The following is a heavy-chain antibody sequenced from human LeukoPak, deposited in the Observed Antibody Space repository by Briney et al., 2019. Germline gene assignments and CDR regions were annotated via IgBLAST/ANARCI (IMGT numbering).Heavy chain of an antibody. Sequence: SGGSLRLSCAASGFTFSTYAMSWVRQAPGKGLEWVSAISGSGGSTYYADSVKGRFTISRDNSKNTLYLQMNSLRAEDTAVYYCAKHEPILRSSTSWLDYWGQGTLVTVSS. CDR3: AKHEPILRSSTSWLDY. V-gene: IGHV3-23*01. CDR2: ISGSGGST. D-gene: IGHD2-2*01. CDR1: GFTFSTYA. J-gene: IGHJ4*02.